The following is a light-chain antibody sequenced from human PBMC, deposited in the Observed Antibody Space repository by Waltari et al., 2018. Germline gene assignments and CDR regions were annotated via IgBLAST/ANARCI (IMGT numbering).Light chain of an antibody. CDR1: SSDVGGYDY. CDR3: CSYAGSYTLV. Sequence: QSALTQPRSVSGSPGQSVTISCTGTSSDVGGYDYFSWYQQHPDKSPKLIIYDVTNRPSGVPDRFSGYKSGTTASLTISVLQAEDEAEYYCCSYAGSYTLVFGGGTKLTVL. CDR2: DVT. V-gene: IGLV2-11*01. J-gene: IGLJ2*01.